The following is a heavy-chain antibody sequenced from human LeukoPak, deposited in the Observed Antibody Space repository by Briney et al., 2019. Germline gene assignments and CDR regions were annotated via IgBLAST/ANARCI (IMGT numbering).Heavy chain of an antibody. CDR3: ARDRGSREYQLPGWGWFDP. J-gene: IGHJ5*02. V-gene: IGHV1-46*01. Sequence: ASVKVSCKASGYTFTSYYMHWVRQAPGQGLEWMGIINPSGGSTSYAQKFQGRVTMTRDTSTSTVYMELSSLRSEDTAVYYCARDRGSREYQLPGWGWFDPWGQGILVTVSS. CDR2: INPSGGST. CDR1: GYTFTSYY. D-gene: IGHD2-2*01.